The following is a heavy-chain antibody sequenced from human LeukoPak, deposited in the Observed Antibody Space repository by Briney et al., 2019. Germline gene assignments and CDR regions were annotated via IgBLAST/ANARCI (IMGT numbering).Heavy chain of an antibody. D-gene: IGHD3-10*01. J-gene: IGHJ6*03. CDR2: IYTSGST. V-gene: IGHV4-4*07. CDR1: GGSINSYY. Sequence: PSETLSLTCTVSGGSINSYYWSWIRQPAGKGLEWIGRIYTSGSTNYNPSLKSRVTMSVDTSKNQFSLKLSSVTAADTAVYYCAIGLITMVRGVISYYYYYYMDVWGKGTTVTISS. CDR3: AIGLITMVRGVISYYYYYYMDV.